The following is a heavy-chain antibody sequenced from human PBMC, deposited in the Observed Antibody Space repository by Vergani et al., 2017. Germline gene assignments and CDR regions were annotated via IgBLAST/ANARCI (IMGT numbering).Heavy chain of an antibody. D-gene: IGHD4-17*01. J-gene: IGHJ6*02. CDR1: GAAIKDFY. CDR2: VYYTGST. Sequence: QVQLQESGPGLVKPSETLSLTCTVSGAAIKDFYWSWFRQPPGKGLEWIGYVYYTGSTTYNPSLKSRVTISVDTSKNQFSLKLSSVTAADTAVYYCASSMTTVTARYYGMDVWGQGP. V-gene: IGHV4-59*01. CDR3: ASSMTTVTARYYGMDV.